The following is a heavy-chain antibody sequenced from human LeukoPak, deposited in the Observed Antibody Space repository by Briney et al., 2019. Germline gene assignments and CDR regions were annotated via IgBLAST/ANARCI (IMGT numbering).Heavy chain of an antibody. CDR2: ISGSGGST. J-gene: IGHJ4*02. CDR1: GFTFSSYG. D-gene: IGHD6-19*01. V-gene: IGHV3-23*01. CDR3: AKVKYSSGSKNTYFDY. Sequence: GGSLRLSCAASGFTFSSYGMSWVRQAPGKGLEWVSAISGSGGSTYYADSVKGRFTISRDNSKNTLCLQMNSLRAEDTTVYYCAKVKYSSGSKNTYFDYWGQGTLVTVSS.